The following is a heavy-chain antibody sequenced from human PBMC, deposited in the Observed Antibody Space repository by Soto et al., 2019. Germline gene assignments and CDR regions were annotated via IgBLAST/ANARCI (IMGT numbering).Heavy chain of an antibody. CDR1: GFTFSSYG. CDR2: ISYDGSNK. D-gene: IGHD2-15*01. Sequence: QPGGSLRLSCAASGFTFSSYGMHWVRQAPGKGLEWVAVISYDGSNKYYADSVKGRFTISRDNSKNTLYLQMNSLRAEDTAVYYCAKDCSGDSCYVLDYWGQGTLVTVSS. CDR3: AKDCSGDSCYVLDY. J-gene: IGHJ4*02. V-gene: IGHV3-30*18.